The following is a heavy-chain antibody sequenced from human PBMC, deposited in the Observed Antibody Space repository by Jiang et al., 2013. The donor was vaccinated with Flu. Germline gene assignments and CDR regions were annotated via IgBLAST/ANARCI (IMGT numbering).Heavy chain of an antibody. CDR2: IYHSGSS. Sequence: GSGLVKPSQTLSLSCAVSGDSISSGGYSWTWIRQPPGKDLEWIGYIYHSGSSYYNPSLNSRVTISVDSSKNQISLKLGSVTAADTAVYYCARLNIEYCSRGVCSWFDPWGQGTL. J-gene: IGHJ5*02. CDR3: ARLNIEYCSRGVCSWFDP. D-gene: IGHD2-8*01. V-gene: IGHV4-30-2*01. CDR1: GDSISSGGYS.